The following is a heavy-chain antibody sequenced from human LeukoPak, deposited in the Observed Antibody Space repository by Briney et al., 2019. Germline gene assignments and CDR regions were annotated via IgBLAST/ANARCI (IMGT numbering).Heavy chain of an antibody. D-gene: IGHD3-22*01. CDR2: ISGSGGST. CDR1: GFTFSSYA. CDR3: TSERTGGSSGYYRSAFDI. J-gene: IGHJ3*02. V-gene: IGHV3-23*01. Sequence: GGSLRLSCAASGFTFSSYAMSWVRQAPGKGLEWVSAISGSGGSTYYADSVKGRFTISRDNSKNTAYLQMNSLKTEDTAVYYCTSERTGGSSGYYRSAFDIWGQGTMVTVSS.